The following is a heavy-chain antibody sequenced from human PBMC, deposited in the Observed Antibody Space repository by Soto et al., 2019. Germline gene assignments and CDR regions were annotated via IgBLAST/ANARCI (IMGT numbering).Heavy chain of an antibody. Sequence: ASVKVSCKASGYTFTSYYMHWVRQAPGQGLEWMGIINPSGGSTSYAQKFQGRVTMTRDTSTSTVYMELSNLRSEDTAVYYCARDIYSYGLFDYWGQGTLVTVSS. D-gene: IGHD5-18*01. J-gene: IGHJ4*02. CDR2: INPSGGST. V-gene: IGHV1-46*01. CDR1: GYTFTSYY. CDR3: ARDIYSYGLFDY.